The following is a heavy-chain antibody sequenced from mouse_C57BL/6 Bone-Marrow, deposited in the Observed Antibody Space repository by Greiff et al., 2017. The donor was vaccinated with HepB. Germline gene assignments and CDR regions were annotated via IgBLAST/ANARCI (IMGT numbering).Heavy chain of an antibody. CDR1: GFNIKDDY. V-gene: IGHV14-4*01. D-gene: IGHD4-1*01. CDR2: IDPENGDT. Sequence: VQLQQSGAELVRPGASVKLSCTASGFNIKDDYMHWVKQRPEQGLEWIGWIDPENGDTEYASKFQGKATITADTSSNTAYLQLSSLTSEDTAVYYCTTNWDGGFAYWGQGTLVTVSA. J-gene: IGHJ3*01. CDR3: TTNWDGGFAY.